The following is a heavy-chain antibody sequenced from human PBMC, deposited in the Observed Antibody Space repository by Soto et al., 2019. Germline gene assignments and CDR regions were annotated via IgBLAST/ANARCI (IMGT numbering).Heavy chain of an antibody. Sequence: GASVKVSCKASGDTYTSYYMHWVRQAPEQGLEWMGIINPSGGSTSYAQKFQGRVTMTRDTSTSTVYMELSSLRSEDTAVYYCALGSYYEINRQPNHGTDYWGQGTLVTVSS. CDR2: INPSGGST. V-gene: IGHV1-46*03. J-gene: IGHJ4*02. CDR1: GDTYTSYY. CDR3: ALGSYYEINRQPNHGTDY. D-gene: IGHD1-26*01.